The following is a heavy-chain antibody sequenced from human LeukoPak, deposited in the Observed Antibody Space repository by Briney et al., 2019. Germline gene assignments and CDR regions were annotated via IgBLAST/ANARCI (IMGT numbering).Heavy chain of an antibody. V-gene: IGHV1-2*02. CDR3: ARDANTGIVGATEGVDY. D-gene: IGHD1-26*01. CDR1: GYTFTGYY. J-gene: IGHJ4*02. CDR2: INPNSGGT. Sequence: ASVKVSCKASGYTFTGYYMHWVRQAPGQGLEWMGWINPNSGGTNYAQKFQGRVTMTRDTSISTAYMELSGLRSDDTAVYYCARDANTGIVGATEGVDYWGQGTLVTVSS.